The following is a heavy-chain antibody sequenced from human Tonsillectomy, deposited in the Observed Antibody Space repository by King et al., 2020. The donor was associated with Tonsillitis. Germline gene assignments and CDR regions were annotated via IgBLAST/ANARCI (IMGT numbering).Heavy chain of an antibody. J-gene: IGHJ3*02. CDR1: GGSISSYY. CDR2: IHYSGST. Sequence: QVQLQESGPGLVKSSETLSLTCTVSGGSISSYYWSWIRQPPGKGLEWIAYIHYSGSTNYNPYLKSRVTISVDTSKTQFSLKLSSVTAADTAVYYCAGDSGGNHDVFDIWGQGTVLTVSS. D-gene: IGHD3-10*01. CDR3: AGDSGGNHDVFDI. V-gene: IGHV4-59*12.